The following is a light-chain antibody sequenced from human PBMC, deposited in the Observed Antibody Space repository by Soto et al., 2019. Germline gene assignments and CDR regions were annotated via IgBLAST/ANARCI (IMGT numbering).Light chain of an antibody. CDR2: SAS. Sequence: DIVMTQYPASLSVSVGDGVTITCRASQSINNYLNWYLQRPGQAPKLLIRSASTLQRGVPSRFSGSGSRTEFTLTIADLQPDDFGTYYCQQSLTMPITFGHGTRLEIK. J-gene: IGKJ5*01. CDR3: QQSLTMPIT. V-gene: IGKV1-39*01. CDR1: QSINNY.